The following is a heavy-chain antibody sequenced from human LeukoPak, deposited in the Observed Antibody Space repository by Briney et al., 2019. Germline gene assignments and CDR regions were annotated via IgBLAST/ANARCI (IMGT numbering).Heavy chain of an antibody. CDR1: GGSISSSTYY. J-gene: IGHJ1*01. CDR2: IYYSGNT. Sequence: PSETLSLTCTASGGSISSSTYYWGWIRQPPGKGLEWIGSIYYSGNTYYNPSLKSRLTISVDTSKNQFSLKPSSVTAADTAVYYCARDSGYSYQYFQHWGQGTLVTVSS. V-gene: IGHV4-39*01. D-gene: IGHD5-18*01. CDR3: ARDSGYSYQYFQH.